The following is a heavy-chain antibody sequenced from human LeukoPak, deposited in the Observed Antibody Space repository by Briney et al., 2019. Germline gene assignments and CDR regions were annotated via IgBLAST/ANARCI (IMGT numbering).Heavy chain of an antibody. CDR1: GFTFSSYA. Sequence: AGGSLRLSCAASGFTFSSYAMSWVRQAPGKGLEWVSAIRGSGGSTYYADSVKGRFTISRDNSKNTLYLQMNSLRAEDTAVYYCAKTYYYDSSGHDAFDIWGQGTMVTVSS. D-gene: IGHD3-22*01. J-gene: IGHJ3*02. V-gene: IGHV3-23*01. CDR3: AKTYYYDSSGHDAFDI. CDR2: IRGSGGST.